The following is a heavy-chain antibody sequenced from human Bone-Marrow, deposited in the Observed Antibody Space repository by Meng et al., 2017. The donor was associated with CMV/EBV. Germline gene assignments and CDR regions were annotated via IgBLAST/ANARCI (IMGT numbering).Heavy chain of an antibody. Sequence: ESLKISCTVSGGSVSSGSYYWSWIRQPPGKGLEWIGYIYYSGSTNYNPSLKSRVTISVDTSKNQFSLKLSSVTAADTAVYYCARLANSGYSNYWGQGTLVTVSS. V-gene: IGHV4-61*01. CDR3: ARLANSGYSNY. J-gene: IGHJ4*02. CDR1: GGSVSSGSYY. D-gene: IGHD1-26*01. CDR2: IYYSGST.